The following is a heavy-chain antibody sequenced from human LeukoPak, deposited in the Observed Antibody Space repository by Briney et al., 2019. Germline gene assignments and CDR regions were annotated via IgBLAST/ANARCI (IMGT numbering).Heavy chain of an antibody. Sequence: SETLSLTCAVYGGSFRGYYWSWIRQPPGKGLEWIGEINHSGSTNYNPSLKSRVTISVYTSKNQFSLKLSSVTAADTAVYYCASRIAAAGTWFYWGQGTLVTVSS. CDR2: INHSGST. CDR1: GGSFRGYY. CDR3: ASRIAAAGTWFY. V-gene: IGHV4-34*01. J-gene: IGHJ4*02. D-gene: IGHD6-13*01.